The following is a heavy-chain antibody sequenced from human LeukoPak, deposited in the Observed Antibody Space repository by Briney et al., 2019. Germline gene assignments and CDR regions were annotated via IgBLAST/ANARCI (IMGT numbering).Heavy chain of an antibody. CDR2: VYYSGST. V-gene: IGHV4-59*02. D-gene: IGHD2-15*01. CDR3: ARIHRYCSGGACYVLDN. J-gene: IGHJ4*02. CDR1: GGSVSGYY. Sequence: SETLSLTCVVSGGSVSGYYWGWIRQPPGRGLEWIGYVYYSGSTNYNPSFKSRITISVDTSRNQSSLQLSSVTAADTAVYYCARIHRYCSGGACYVLDNWGQGTLVAVSS.